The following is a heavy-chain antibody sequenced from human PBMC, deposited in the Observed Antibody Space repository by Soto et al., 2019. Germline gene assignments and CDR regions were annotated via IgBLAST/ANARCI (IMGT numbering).Heavy chain of an antibody. CDR2: IYYSGST. D-gene: IGHD3-10*01. CDR3: ARTGVHDAFDI. CDR1: GGSISSYY. J-gene: IGHJ3*02. Sequence: PSETLSLTCTVSGGSISSYYWSWIRQPPGKGLEWIGYIYYSGSTNYNPSLKSRVTISVDTSKNQFSLKLSSVTAADTAVCYCARTGVHDAFDIWGQGTMVTVSS. V-gene: IGHV4-59*12.